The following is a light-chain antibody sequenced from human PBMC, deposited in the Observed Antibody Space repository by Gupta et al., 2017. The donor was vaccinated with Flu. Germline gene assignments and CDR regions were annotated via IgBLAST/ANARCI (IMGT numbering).Light chain of an antibody. J-gene: IGLJ2*01. CDR3: AAWDDSLNGVV. CDR1: GSNIGSNA. CDR2: TNN. Sequence: QSVLTQPPSASGTPGQRVAISCSGSGSNIGSNAVSWYQQLPGTAPKLLIYTNNQRPSVVPDQFSCSKSDTSGSLAISGLQSEDEASYCCAAWDDSLNGVVFGGGTKLTVL. V-gene: IGLV1-44*01.